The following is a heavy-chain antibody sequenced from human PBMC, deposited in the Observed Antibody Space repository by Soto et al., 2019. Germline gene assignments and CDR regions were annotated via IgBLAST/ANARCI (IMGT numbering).Heavy chain of an antibody. CDR3: ATDDWAIQSESYYYYYGMDV. D-gene: IGHD3-9*01. J-gene: IGHJ6*02. CDR1: GFTFSSYG. Sequence: QVQLVESGGGVVQPGRSLRLSCAASGFTFSSYGMHWVRQAPGKGLEGVAVISYDGSNKYYADSVKGRFTISRDNSKNTLYLQMNSLRAEDTAVYYCATDDWAIQSESYYYYYGMDVWGQGTTVTVSS. V-gene: IGHV3-30*03. CDR2: ISYDGSNK.